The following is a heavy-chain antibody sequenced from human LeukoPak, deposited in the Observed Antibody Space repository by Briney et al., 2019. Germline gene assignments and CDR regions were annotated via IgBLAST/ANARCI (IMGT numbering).Heavy chain of an antibody. CDR2: IKSDGSIT. Sequence: GGSLRLSCVASGFTFSSCWMHWVRQTPGKGLMWVSRIKSDGSITNYADSVKGRFTISRDSAKNALYLQMNSLRVEDTAVYFCARELRGGGHDPAFDYWGRGTLVTVSS. CDR3: ARELRGGGHDPAFDY. D-gene: IGHD5-12*01. J-gene: IGHJ4*02. V-gene: IGHV3-74*01. CDR1: GFTFSSCW.